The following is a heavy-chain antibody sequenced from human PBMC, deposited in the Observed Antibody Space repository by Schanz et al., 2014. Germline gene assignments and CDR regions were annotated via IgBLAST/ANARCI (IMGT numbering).Heavy chain of an antibody. V-gene: IGHV3-7*01. J-gene: IGHJ4*02. CDR2: IKEDGSVK. D-gene: IGHD3-22*01. CDR1: GFTFSGFW. CDR3: AKDRSWDYDSSGYFDY. Sequence: EVQLAESGGGLVQPGGSLRLSCAASGFTFSGFWMTWVRQAPGKGLEWVANIKEDGSVKDYVDSVKGRFTISRDNAKNSLYLQMTSLRAEDTAVYYCAKDRSWDYDSSGYFDYWGQGTLVTVSS.